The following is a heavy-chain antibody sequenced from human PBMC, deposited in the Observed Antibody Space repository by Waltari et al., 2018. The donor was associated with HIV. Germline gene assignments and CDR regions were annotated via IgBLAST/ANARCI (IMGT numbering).Heavy chain of an antibody. Sequence: EVHLVESGGDLLTPGGCLRLSCAASGFPFSNAWMTWVRQAPGKGLEWVGRIKSKSDGGTTDYDAAVKGRFTISRDDSKTTLFLQMNSLKTEDTAVYYCTTEEGYGSGSYLDYWGQGTPLTVSS. CDR1: GFPFSNAW. CDR3: TTEEGYGSGSYLDY. J-gene: IGHJ4*02. V-gene: IGHV3-15*01. CDR2: IKSKSDGGTT. D-gene: IGHD3-10*01.